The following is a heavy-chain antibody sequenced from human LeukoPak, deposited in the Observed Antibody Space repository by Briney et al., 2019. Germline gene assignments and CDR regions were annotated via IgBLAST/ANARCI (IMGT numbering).Heavy chain of an antibody. CDR2: IRQDGSEK. V-gene: IGHV3-7*01. J-gene: IGHJ4*02. Sequence: GGSLRLSCAASGFTFSDYYMSWIRQAPGKGLEWVANIRQDGSEKFYADSVRGRFTISRDNAENSLHLQMNSLRAEDTAVYYCARSGLSDKRSWALDDWGQGTLVTVSS. CDR3: ARSGLSDKRSWALDD. D-gene: IGHD1-26*01. CDR1: GFTFSDYY.